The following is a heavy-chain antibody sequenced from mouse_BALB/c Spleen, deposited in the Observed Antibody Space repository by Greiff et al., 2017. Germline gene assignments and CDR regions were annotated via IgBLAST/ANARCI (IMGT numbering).Heavy chain of an antibody. V-gene: IGHV1-4*01. D-gene: IGHD1-1*01. CDR1: GYTFTSYT. J-gene: IGHJ3*01. CDR2: INPSSGYT. CDR3: ARGDYGSSSFAY. Sequence: VQLQQSGAELARPGASGKMSCKASGYTFTSYTMHWVKQRPGQGLEWIGYINPSSGYTNYNQKFKDKATLTADKSSSTAYMQLSSLTSEDSAVYYCARGDYGSSSFAYWGQGTLVTVSA.